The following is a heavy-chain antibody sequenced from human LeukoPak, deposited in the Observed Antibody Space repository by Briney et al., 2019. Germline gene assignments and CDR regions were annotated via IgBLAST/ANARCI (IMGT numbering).Heavy chain of an antibody. J-gene: IGHJ5*02. V-gene: IGHV4-30-4*01. CDR1: GGSISSGDYY. Sequence: PSQTLSLTCTVSGGSISSGDYYWSWIRQPPGKGLEWIGYIYYSGSTYYNPSLKSRVTISVDTSKNQFSLKLSSVTAADTAVYYCASWLGGKNWFDPWGQGTLVTVSS. CDR3: ASWLGGKNWFDP. CDR2: IYYSGST. D-gene: IGHD3-10*01.